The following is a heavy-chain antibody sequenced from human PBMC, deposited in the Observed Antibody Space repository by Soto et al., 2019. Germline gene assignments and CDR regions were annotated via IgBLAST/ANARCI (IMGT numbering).Heavy chain of an antibody. Sequence: ASVKVSCKASGYTFTGYYMHWVRQAPGQGLEWMGWINPNSGGTNYAQKFQGWVTMTRDTSISTAYMELSRLRSDDTAVYYCARDTSTDILTGYARSHTTNWFDPWGQGTLVTVSS. D-gene: IGHD3-9*01. CDR1: GYTFTGYY. J-gene: IGHJ5*02. CDR3: ARDTSTDILTGYARSHTTNWFDP. CDR2: INPNSGGT. V-gene: IGHV1-2*04.